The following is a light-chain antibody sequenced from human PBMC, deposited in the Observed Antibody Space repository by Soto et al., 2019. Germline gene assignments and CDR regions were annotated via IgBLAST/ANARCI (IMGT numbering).Light chain of an antibody. CDR2: GAS. CDR3: QHYGGSAT. J-gene: IGKJ5*01. CDR1: QRVSSSY. V-gene: IGKV3-20*01. Sequence: DIALTQSPGTLSLSPGERATLSCRASQRVSSSYLAWYQQKSGQAPRLLIHGASSRATGIPDRFSGSGSGTDFTLTIGRLEPEDFAVYYCQHYGGSATFGQGTRLEIK.